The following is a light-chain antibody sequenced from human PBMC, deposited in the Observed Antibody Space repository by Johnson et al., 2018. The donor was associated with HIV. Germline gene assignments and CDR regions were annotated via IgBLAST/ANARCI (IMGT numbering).Light chain of an antibody. Sequence: QYVLTQPPSVSAAPGQKVTISCSGSSSTIGKNYVSWYQVLPGTAPKLLIYKNNKRPSGIPDRFSGSKSGTSATLGITALQTGDEADYYCGTWDSSLSTYVFGTGTKVTVL. V-gene: IGLV1-51*02. CDR2: KNN. CDR3: GTWDSSLSTYV. J-gene: IGLJ1*01. CDR1: SSTIGKNY.